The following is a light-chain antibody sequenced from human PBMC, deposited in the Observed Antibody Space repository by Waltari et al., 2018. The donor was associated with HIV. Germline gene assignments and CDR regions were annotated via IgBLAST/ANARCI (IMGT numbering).Light chain of an antibody. CDR1: QSVNIN. Sequence: EIVMTQSPETLSVSPGERVTLSCRASQSVNINLAWYQQKPGQAPRLLIDGATTRATGIPARFSGSGSGTEFTLTISSLQSEDSAVYYCQQYNTWPPWTFGQGTKLEIK. CDR3: QQYNTWPPWT. CDR2: GAT. V-gene: IGKV3-15*01. J-gene: IGKJ2*02.